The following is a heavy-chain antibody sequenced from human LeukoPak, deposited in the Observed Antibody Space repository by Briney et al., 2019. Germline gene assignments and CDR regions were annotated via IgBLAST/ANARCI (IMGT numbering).Heavy chain of an antibody. CDR2: IIPIFGTA. J-gene: IGHJ4*02. V-gene: IGHV1-69*13. D-gene: IGHD4-11*01. Sequence: ASVKVSCKASGGTFSSYAISWVRQAPGQGLEWMGVIIPIFGTANYAQKFQGRVTITADESTSTAYMELSSLRSEDTAVYYCARPESDYSKNAYLVWGQGTLVTVSS. CDR1: GGTFSSYA. CDR3: ARPESDYSKNAYLV.